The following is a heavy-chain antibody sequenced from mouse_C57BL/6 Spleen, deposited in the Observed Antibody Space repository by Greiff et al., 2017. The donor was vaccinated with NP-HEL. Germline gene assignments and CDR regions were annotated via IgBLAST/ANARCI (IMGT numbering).Heavy chain of an antibody. CDR2: IYPGDGDT. CDR1: GYAFSSSW. J-gene: IGHJ2*01. V-gene: IGHV1-82*01. Sequence: QVQLQQSGPALVKPGASVKISCKASGYAFSSSWMNWVEQRPGKGLEWIGWIYPGDGDTNYNAKFKGKATLTADKSYSTAYLQLNSRRSWDAAVYYCARADYDNYFDYWGQGTTLTVSS. CDR3: ARADYDNYFDY. D-gene: IGHD2-3*01.